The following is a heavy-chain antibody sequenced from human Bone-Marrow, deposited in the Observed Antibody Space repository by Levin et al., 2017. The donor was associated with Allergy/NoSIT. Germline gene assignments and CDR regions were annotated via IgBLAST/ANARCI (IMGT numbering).Heavy chain of an antibody. Sequence: PGGSLRLSCAASGFTFTSYGMHWVRQAPGKGLEWVAVIWYSGSRQYYGESVKGRFTISRDSSKNTLFLQMNNLTVEDTAVYFCARDIGYEATFYGFDVWGQGTTVTVSS. CDR3: ARDIGYEATFYGFDV. CDR1: GFTFTSYG. J-gene: IGHJ6*02. V-gene: IGHV3-33*01. D-gene: IGHD5-12*01. CDR2: IWYSGSRQ.